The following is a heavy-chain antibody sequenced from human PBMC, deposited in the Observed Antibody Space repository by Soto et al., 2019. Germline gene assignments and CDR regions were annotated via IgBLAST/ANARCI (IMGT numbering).Heavy chain of an antibody. J-gene: IGHJ6*03. V-gene: IGHV3-23*01. CDR1: GFTFSSYA. CDR2: ISGSGGST. CDR3: SQTDSAGDYVQVPHYYYYYYMDV. D-gene: IGHD4-17*01. Sequence: EVQLLESGGGLVQPGGSLRLSCAASGFTFSSYAMSWVRQAPGKGLEWVSAISGSGGSTYYADSVKGRFTISRDNSKNTLSLQTISLQGEDQAVYYSSQTDSAGDYVQVPHYYYYYYMDVCGKGTTVTVSS.